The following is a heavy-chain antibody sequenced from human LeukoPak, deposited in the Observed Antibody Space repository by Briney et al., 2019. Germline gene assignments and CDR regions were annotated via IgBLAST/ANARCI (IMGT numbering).Heavy chain of an antibody. CDR2: INPSGGST. CDR1: GYTFTSYY. Sequence: ASVKVSCKASGYTFTSYYMHWVRQAPGQGLEWMGIINPSGGSTSYAQKFQGRVTMTRDMSTSTVYMELSSLRSEDTAVYYCARVGIPGLFIDYWGQGTLVTVSS. D-gene: IGHD3-22*01. CDR3: ARVGIPGLFIDY. V-gene: IGHV1-46*01. J-gene: IGHJ4*02.